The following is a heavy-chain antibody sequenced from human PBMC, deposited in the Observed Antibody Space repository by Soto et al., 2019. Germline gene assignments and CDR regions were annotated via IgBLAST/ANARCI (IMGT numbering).Heavy chain of an antibody. D-gene: IGHD5-18*01. CDR2: IYPGDSDT. J-gene: IGHJ4*02. Sequence: GESLKISCKGSGYSFTSYWIGWVRQMPGKGLEWMGIIYPGDSDTRYSPSFQGQVTISADKSISTAYLQWSSLKASDTAMYYCARVARRDTAMVNSFDYWGRGTLVTVSS. CDR3: ARVARRDTAMVNSFDY. V-gene: IGHV5-51*01. CDR1: GYSFTSYW.